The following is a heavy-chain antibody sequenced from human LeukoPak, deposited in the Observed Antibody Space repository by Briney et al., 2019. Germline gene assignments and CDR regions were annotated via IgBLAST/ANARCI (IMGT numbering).Heavy chain of an antibody. CDR2: ISYDGSNK. CDR1: GFTFRSYA. V-gene: IGHV3-30-3*01. CDR3: ARDGRAVAGNGGVDAFDI. J-gene: IGHJ3*02. D-gene: IGHD6-19*01. Sequence: GGSQTLSCAASGFTFRSYAIHWVRQAPGKGLEWVAVISYDGSNKYYADSVKGRFTISRDNSKNTLYLQMNSLRAEDTAVYYCARDGRAVAGNGGVDAFDIWGQGTMVTVSS.